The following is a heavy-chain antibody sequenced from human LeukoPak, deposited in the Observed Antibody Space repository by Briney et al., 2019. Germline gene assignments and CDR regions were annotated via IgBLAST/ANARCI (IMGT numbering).Heavy chain of an antibody. Sequence: ASVKVSCKASGYTFTSYDINWVRQATGQGLEWMGWMNPNSGNTGYAQKFQGRVTMTEDTSTDTAYMELSSLTSEDTAVYYCATDRGGNYYWYFDLWGRGTLVTVSS. CDR2: MNPNSGNT. D-gene: IGHD4-23*01. CDR3: ATDRGGNYYWYFDL. CDR1: GYTFTSYD. J-gene: IGHJ2*01. V-gene: IGHV1-8*02.